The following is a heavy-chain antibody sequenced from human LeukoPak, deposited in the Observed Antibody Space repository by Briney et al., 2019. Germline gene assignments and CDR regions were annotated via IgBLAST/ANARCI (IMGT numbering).Heavy chain of an antibody. CDR1: GFIFSKYA. V-gene: IGHV3-23*01. D-gene: IGHD3-22*01. Sequence: PGGSLRLSCAASGFIFSKYALVWVRQAPGKGLEWVSGIWGSGADTRYADAVKGRFTISRDNSKNTLYLQMNSLGADDTAVYFCAKRGVVIRVILVGFHKEAYYFDSWGQGALVTVSS. CDR3: AKRGVVIRVILVGFHKEAYYFDS. J-gene: IGHJ4*02. CDR2: IWGSGADT.